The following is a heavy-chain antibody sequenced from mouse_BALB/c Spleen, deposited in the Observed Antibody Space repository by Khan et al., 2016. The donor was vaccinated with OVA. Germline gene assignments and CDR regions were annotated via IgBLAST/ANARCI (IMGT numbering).Heavy chain of an antibody. J-gene: IGHJ4*01. CDR3: ARDGSRYNYAMDY. V-gene: IGHV3-2*02. CDR1: GYSITSDYA. Sequence: EVQLQESGPGLVKPSQSLSHTCTVTGYSITSDYAWNWIRQFPGNKLEWMGYISYSGSTNYNQALKSRISITRDTSKNQFFLQLNSVTTEDTATYYCARDGSRYNYAMDYWGQGTSVTVSS. CDR2: ISYSGST. D-gene: IGHD2-3*01.